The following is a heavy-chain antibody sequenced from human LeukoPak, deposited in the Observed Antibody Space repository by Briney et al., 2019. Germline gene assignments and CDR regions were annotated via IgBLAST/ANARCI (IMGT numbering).Heavy chain of an antibody. D-gene: IGHD3-10*02. CDR1: GGTFSSYA. V-gene: IGHV1-69*13. J-gene: IGHJ6*04. CDR2: IIPIFGTA. CDR3: ARGLFGESLAYYYGMDV. Sequence: GASVKVSCKASGGTFSSYAISWVRQAPGQGLEWMGGIIPIFGTANYAQKFQGRVTITADESTSTAYMELSSLRSEDTAVYYYARGLFGESLAYYYGMDVWGKGTTVTVSS.